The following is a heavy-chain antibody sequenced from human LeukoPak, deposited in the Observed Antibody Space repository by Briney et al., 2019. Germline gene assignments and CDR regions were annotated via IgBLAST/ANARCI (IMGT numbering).Heavy chain of an antibody. D-gene: IGHD2-2*02. CDR2: IHGDGRTT. CDR1: GFTFGSYW. J-gene: IGHJ4*02. CDR3: AKGGSHVSGWLYGASDY. Sequence: GGSLRLSCAASGFTFGSYWMRWVRQVPGKGLVWVSRIHGDGRTTTYADSVKGRFTISRDNAKNTLYLQMDSLRAEDTAVYYCAKGGSHVSGWLYGASDYWGQGTLVTVSS. V-gene: IGHV3-74*01.